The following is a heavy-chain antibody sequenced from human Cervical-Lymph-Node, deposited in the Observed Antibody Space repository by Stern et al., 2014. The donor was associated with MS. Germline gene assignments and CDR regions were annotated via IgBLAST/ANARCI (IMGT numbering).Heavy chain of an antibody. Sequence: EVQLVQSGAELIKPGESLKISCKGSGFTFSIYWITWVRQVPGQGLEWVGVIYPGDSATSHRQSFQGRVTMSADKSTSTAYLQWSSLKASDTAMYFCARQTTAWASDVWGQGTLVTVSS. CDR3: ARQTTAWASDV. D-gene: IGHD1-14*01. J-gene: IGHJ4*02. CDR2: IYPGDSAT. CDR1: GFTFSIYW. V-gene: IGHV5-51*01.